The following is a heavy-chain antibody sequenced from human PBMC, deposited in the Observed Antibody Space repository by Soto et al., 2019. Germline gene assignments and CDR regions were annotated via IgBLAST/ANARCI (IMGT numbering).Heavy chain of an antibody. D-gene: IGHD3-10*01. CDR1: GFTFSGYA. CDR2: ISGSGGST. J-gene: IGHJ4*02. CDR3: AKDGYYYGSGSYYFPFDY. Sequence: PGGSLRLSCAASGFTFSGYAMSWVRQAPGKGLEWVSAISGSGGSTYYADSVKGRFTISRDNSKNTLYLQMNSLRAEDTAVYYCAKDGYYYGSGSYYFPFDYWGQGTLVTVSS. V-gene: IGHV3-23*01.